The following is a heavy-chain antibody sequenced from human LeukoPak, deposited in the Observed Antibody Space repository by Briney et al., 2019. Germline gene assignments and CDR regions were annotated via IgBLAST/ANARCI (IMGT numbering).Heavy chain of an antibody. J-gene: IGHJ6*02. V-gene: IGHV3-48*02. D-gene: IGHD6-19*01. CDR2: ISPSSNTI. Sequence: GGSLRLSCAASGFTFSSSSMNWVRQAPGKGLEWVSYISPSSNTIYYADSVKGRFTTSRDNAKNSLSLQMNSLRDEDTAVYYCASSGLQYGMDVWGQGTTVTVSS. CDR1: GFTFSSSS. CDR3: ASSGLQYGMDV.